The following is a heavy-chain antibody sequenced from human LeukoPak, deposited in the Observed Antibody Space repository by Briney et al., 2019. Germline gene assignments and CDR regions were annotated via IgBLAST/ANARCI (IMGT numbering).Heavy chain of an antibody. J-gene: IGHJ6*03. CDR2: IIPIFGTA. CDR3: ASSYCGGDCYSDYYYYYYMDV. CDR1: GYTFTSYD. D-gene: IGHD2-21*02. V-gene: IGHV1-69*06. Sequence: ASVKVSCKASGYTFTSYDINWVRQATGQGLEWMGGIIPIFGTANYAQKFQGRVTITADKSTSTAYMELSSLRSEDTAVYYCASSYCGGDCYSDYYYYYYMDVWGKGTTVTVSS.